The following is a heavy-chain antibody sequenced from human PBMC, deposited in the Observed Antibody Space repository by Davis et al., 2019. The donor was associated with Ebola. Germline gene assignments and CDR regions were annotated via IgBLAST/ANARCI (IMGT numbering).Heavy chain of an antibody. V-gene: IGHV3-48*04. Sequence: GGSLRLSCAASGFTFSTYSMNWVRQAPGKGLEWVSYISSTSTVHYADSVKGRFTISRDNAKNSLYLQMNSLRAEDTAVYYCARDWPIDVVVVAATFDYWGQGTLVTVSS. CDR1: GFTFSTYS. J-gene: IGHJ4*02. D-gene: IGHD2-15*01. CDR3: ARDWPIDVVVVAATFDY. CDR2: ISSTSTV.